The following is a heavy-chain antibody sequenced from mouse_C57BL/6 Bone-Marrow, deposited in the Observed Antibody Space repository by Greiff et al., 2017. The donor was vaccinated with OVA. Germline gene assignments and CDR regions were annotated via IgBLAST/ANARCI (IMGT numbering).Heavy chain of an antibody. V-gene: IGHV1-64*01. Sequence: QVHVKQPGAELVKPGASVKLSCKASGYTFTSYWMHWVKQRPGQGLEWIGMIHPNSGSTNYNEKCKSKATLTVDKSSSTAYMQLSSLTSEDSAVYYCARSGTGTFAWFAYWGQGTLVTVSA. CDR2: IHPNSGST. CDR3: ARSGTGTFAWFAY. J-gene: IGHJ3*01. CDR1: GYTFTSYW. D-gene: IGHD4-1*01.